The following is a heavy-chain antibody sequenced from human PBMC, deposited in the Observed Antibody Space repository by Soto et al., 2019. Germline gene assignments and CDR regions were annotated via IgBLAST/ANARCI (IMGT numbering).Heavy chain of an antibody. CDR3: TRITSLAGVY. CDR2: IKQDGNEK. D-gene: IGHD3-10*01. Sequence: EVQLVESGGALVQPGGSLRLSCAVSGFTFNNYWMSWVRQAPGKGLEWVANIKQDGNEKYYVDSVKGRFTISRDNAKNSLYMQMTSLSAEDTAVYYCTRITSLAGVYWGQGTLVTVSS. V-gene: IGHV3-7*05. CDR1: GFTFNNYW. J-gene: IGHJ4*02.